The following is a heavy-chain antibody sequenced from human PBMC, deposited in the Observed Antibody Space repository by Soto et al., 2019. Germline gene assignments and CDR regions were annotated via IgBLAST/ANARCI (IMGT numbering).Heavy chain of an antibody. J-gene: IGHJ5*02. CDR2: ISYDGSNK. Sequence: GSLRLSCAASGFTFSSYAIHWVRQAPGKGLGWVAVISYDGSNKYYPDSVKGRFTISRDNSKNTLYLQMNSLRAEDTAVYYCARSYYYDSSGQGWFDPWGQGTLVTVSS. V-gene: IGHV3-30-3*01. CDR3: ARSYYYDSSGQGWFDP. CDR1: GFTFSSYA. D-gene: IGHD3-22*01.